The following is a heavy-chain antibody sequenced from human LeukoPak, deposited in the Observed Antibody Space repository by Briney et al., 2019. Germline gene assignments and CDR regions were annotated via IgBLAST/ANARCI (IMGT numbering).Heavy chain of an antibody. CDR1: GFTFGGFA. D-gene: IGHD1-26*01. Sequence: PGGSLRLSCAASGFTFGGFAMSWVRQAPGKGLEWVSAISGSGGSTYYADSVKGRFTISRDNSKNTLYLQMNSLRAEDTAVYYCAKDLNRIVGAPEPFDYWGQGTLVTVSS. CDR2: ISGSGGST. J-gene: IGHJ4*02. V-gene: IGHV3-23*01. CDR3: AKDLNRIVGAPEPFDY.